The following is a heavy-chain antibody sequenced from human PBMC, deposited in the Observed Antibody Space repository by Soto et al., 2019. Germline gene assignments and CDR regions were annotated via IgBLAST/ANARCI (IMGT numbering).Heavy chain of an antibody. D-gene: IGHD1-1*01. CDR2: IDPSDSYT. V-gene: IGHV5-10-1*01. Sequence: PGESLKISCKGSGYSFTSYWISWVRQMPGKGLEWMGRIDPSDSYTNYSPSFQGHVTISAEKSISTAYLQWSSLKASDTAMYYCARHEVGERRYYSYGMDVWREGTTVTVS. CDR3: ARHEVGERRYYSYGMDV. J-gene: IGHJ6*02. CDR1: GYSFTSYW.